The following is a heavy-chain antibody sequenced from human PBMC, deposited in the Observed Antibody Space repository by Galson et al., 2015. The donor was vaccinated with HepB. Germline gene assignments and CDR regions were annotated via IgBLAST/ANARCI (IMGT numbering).Heavy chain of an antibody. CDR2: IIPMFGSG. CDR3: ARAQKYCSSTSCYSGDWFDP. Sequence: SVKVSCKASGGTFSSHTISWVRQAPGQGLEWMGGIIPMFGSGNYAQKFQGRVTMTRNTPISTAYMELSSLRSEDTAVYYCARAQKYCSSTSCYSGDWFDPWGQGTLVTVSS. D-gene: IGHD2-2*01. CDR1: GGTFSSHT. J-gene: IGHJ5*02. V-gene: IGHV1-69*05.